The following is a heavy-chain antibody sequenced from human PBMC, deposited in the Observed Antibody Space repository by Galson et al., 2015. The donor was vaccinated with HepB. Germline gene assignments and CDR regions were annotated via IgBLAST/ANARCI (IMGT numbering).Heavy chain of an antibody. Sequence: QSGAEVKKPGESLKISCKGSGYSFTSYWIGWVRQMPGKGLEWTGIIYPGDSDTRYSPSFQGQVTISADKSISTAYLQWSSLKASDTAMYYCARQAMVRGVIITEWFDPWGQGTLVTVSS. CDR1: GYSFTSYW. D-gene: IGHD3-10*01. CDR3: ARQAMVRGVIITEWFDP. V-gene: IGHV5-51*01. J-gene: IGHJ5*02. CDR2: IYPGDSDT.